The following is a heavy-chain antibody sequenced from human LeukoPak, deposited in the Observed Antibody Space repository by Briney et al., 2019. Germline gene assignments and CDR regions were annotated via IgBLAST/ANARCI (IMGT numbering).Heavy chain of an antibody. CDR3: ARADLAVAGRHY. J-gene: IGHJ4*02. CDR2: IIPIFGTA. CDR1: GYTFTTYY. Sequence: GASVTVSCTASGYTFTTYYVHWVRQAPGQGLEWMGGIIPIFGTANYAQKFQGRVTITADKSTSTAYMELSSLRSEDTAVYYCARADLAVAGRHYWGQGTLVTVSS. D-gene: IGHD6-19*01. V-gene: IGHV1-69*06.